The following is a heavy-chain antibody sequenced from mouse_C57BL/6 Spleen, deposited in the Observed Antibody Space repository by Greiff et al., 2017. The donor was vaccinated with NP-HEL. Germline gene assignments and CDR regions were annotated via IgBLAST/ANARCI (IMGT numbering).Heavy chain of an antibody. Sequence: VQLHQSGAELVKPGASVKISCKASGYAFSSYWMNWVKQRPGKGLEWIGQIYPGDGDTNYNGKFKGKATLTADKSSSTAYMQLSSLTSEDSAVYFCARGTTVVATEDFDYWGQGTTLTVSS. J-gene: IGHJ2*01. D-gene: IGHD1-1*01. CDR2: IYPGDGDT. CDR1: GYAFSSYW. CDR3: ARGTTVVATEDFDY. V-gene: IGHV1-80*01.